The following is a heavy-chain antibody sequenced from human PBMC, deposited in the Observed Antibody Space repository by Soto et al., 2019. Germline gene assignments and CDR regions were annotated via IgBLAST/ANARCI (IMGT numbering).Heavy chain of an antibody. V-gene: IGHV3-23*01. CDR2: ISGSGGST. Sequence: PGGSLRLSCAASGFTFSSYAMSWVRQAPGKGLEWVSAISGSGGSTYYADSVKGRFTISRDNSKNTLYLQMNSLRAEDTAVYYCAELTTDQKSGSHQAYFDYWGQGTLVTVSS. D-gene: IGHD1-26*01. CDR3: AELTTDQKSGSHQAYFDY. CDR1: GFTFSSYA. J-gene: IGHJ4*02.